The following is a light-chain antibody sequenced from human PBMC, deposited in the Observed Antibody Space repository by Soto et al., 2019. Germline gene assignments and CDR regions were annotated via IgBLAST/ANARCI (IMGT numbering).Light chain of an antibody. CDR1: SSDVGAYNY. J-gene: IGLJ1*01. Sequence: QSFLTQPASVSGSLGQSITISCTGTSSDVGAYNYVSWYQQQPGKAPKLMISEVSNRPSGVSNRFSGSKSGNTASLIISGLQAEDEADYYCCSFTSITTYVFGTGTKVTVL. CDR2: EVS. CDR3: CSFTSITTYV. V-gene: IGLV2-14*01.